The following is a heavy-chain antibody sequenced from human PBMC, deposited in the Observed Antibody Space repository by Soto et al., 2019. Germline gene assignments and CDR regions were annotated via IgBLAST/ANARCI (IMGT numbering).Heavy chain of an antibody. CDR2: IVVGSGNT. CDR1: GFTFTSSA. CDR3: AVDIVATPYYSYGMEV. J-gene: IGHJ6*02. D-gene: IGHD5-12*01. Sequence: SVKVSCKASGFTFTSSAVQWVRQARGERLEWIGWIVVGSGNTNYAQKFQERVTITRDMSTSTAYMELSSLRSEDTAVYYCAVDIVATPYYSYGMEVWCQGTTVTVS. V-gene: IGHV1-58*01.